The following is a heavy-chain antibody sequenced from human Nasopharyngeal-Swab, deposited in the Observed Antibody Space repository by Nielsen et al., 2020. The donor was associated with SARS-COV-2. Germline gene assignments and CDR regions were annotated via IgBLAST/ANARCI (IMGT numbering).Heavy chain of an antibody. CDR2: ISWNSGSI. CDR1: GFTFDDYA. Sequence: GGSLRLSCAASGFTFDDYAMHWVRQAPGKGLEWVSGISWNSGSIGYADSVKGRFTISRDNAKNSLYLQMNSLRAEDTALYYCAKAAPKIVVAALFDYWGQGTLVTVSS. J-gene: IGHJ4*02. V-gene: IGHV3-9*01. CDR3: AKAAPKIVVAALFDY. D-gene: IGHD2-15*01.